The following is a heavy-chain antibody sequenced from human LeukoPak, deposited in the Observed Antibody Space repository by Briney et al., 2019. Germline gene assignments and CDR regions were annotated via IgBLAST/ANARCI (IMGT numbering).Heavy chain of an antibody. CDR3: ARHNYYGSGSTIDY. D-gene: IGHD3-10*01. J-gene: IGHJ4*02. CDR1: GVSLSTSSYY. Sequence: SETLSLTCTVSGVSLSTSSYYWGWIRQPPGKGLEWIGNIYYSGKTYYSPSLKSRVTISVDTSKNQFSLKLSSVTAADTAVYYCARHNYYGSGSTIDYWGQGTLVTVSS. V-gene: IGHV4-39*07. CDR2: IYYSGKT.